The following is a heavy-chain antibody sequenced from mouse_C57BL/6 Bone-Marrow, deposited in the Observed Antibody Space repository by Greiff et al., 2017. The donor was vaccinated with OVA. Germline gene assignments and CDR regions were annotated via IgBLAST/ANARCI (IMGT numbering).Heavy chain of an antibody. Sequence: DVMLVESGEGLVKPVGSLKLSCAASGFTFSSYAMSWVRQTPEKRLEWVAYISSGGDYIYYADTVKGRFTISRDNARNTLYLQMSSLKSEDTAMYYCTRLLDAMDYWGQGTSVTVSS. D-gene: IGHD2-1*01. V-gene: IGHV5-9-1*02. CDR3: TRLLDAMDY. CDR1: GFTFSSYA. J-gene: IGHJ4*01. CDR2: ISSGGDYI.